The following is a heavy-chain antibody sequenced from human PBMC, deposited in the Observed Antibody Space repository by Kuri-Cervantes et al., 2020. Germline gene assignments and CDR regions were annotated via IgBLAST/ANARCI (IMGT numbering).Heavy chain of an antibody. J-gene: IGHJ5*02. D-gene: IGHD4-23*01. V-gene: IGHV1-2*04. CDR1: GYTFTGYY. CDR2: IDPNSGGT. CDR3: ARDPHATDDYGGAPNWLDP. Sequence: ASVKVSCKASGYTFTGYYMHWVRQAPGQGLEWMGWIDPNSGGTNYAQKFQGWVTMTRDTSISTAYMELSRLRSDDTAVYYCARDPHATDDYGGAPNWLDPWGQGTLVTVSS.